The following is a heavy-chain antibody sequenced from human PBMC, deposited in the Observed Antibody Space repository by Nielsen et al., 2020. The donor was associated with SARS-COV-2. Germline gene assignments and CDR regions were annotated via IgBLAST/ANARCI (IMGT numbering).Heavy chain of an antibody. D-gene: IGHD1-1*01. Sequence: GGSLRLSCAASGFTFSSYWMSWVRQAPGKGLEWVANIKQDGSEKYYVDSVEGRFTISRDNAKNSLYLQMNSLRAEDTAVYYCARDNWKLYYYYGMDVWGQGTTVTVSS. J-gene: IGHJ6*02. CDR3: ARDNWKLYYYYGMDV. CDR1: GFTFSSYW. CDR2: IKQDGSEK. V-gene: IGHV3-7*01.